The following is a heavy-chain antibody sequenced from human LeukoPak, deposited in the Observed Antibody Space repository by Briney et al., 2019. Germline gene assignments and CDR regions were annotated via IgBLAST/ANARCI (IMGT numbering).Heavy chain of an antibody. Sequence: GESLRLSCAASGFTFSSYAMSWVRQAPGKGLEWVSGIIASGGKTYYADSVKGRFTISRDNSKNMLYLQMNSLRAEDTAVYYCVKQGCSGGSCYFDYWGQGTLVTVSS. V-gene: IGHV3-23*01. CDR2: IIASGGKT. D-gene: IGHD2-15*01. CDR3: VKQGCSGGSCYFDY. J-gene: IGHJ4*02. CDR1: GFTFSSYA.